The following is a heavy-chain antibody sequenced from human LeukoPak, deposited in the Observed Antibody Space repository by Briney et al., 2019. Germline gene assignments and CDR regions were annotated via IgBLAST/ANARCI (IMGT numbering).Heavy chain of an antibody. CDR3: AKDMGDGSGSYYTSFDY. D-gene: IGHD3-10*01. CDR2: ISWDGGST. CDR1: GFTFDDYT. Sequence: GGSLRLSCAASGFTFDDYTMHWVRQARGKGLEWVSLISWDGGSTYYADSVKGRFTISRHNSKNSLYLQMNSLRTEDTALYYCAKDMGDGSGSYYTSFDYWGQGTLVTVSS. J-gene: IGHJ4*02. V-gene: IGHV3-43*01.